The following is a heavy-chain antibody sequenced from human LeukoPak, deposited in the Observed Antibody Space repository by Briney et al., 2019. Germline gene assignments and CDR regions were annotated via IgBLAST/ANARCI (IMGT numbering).Heavy chain of an antibody. CDR1: LFRLTSQE. CDR3: ARGSFTGFDLYFDS. CDR2: MSKDGRTI. D-gene: IGHD5-12*01. V-gene: IGHV3-48*03. Sequence: GGSLRLSCAASLFRLTSQETALVRHAPGEGLEWVSYMSKDGRTIYYADSVKGRFTISRDNTRNSLLLHLNSLRADETAFYYCARGSFTGFDLYFDSWGQGTLVTVSS. J-gene: IGHJ4*02.